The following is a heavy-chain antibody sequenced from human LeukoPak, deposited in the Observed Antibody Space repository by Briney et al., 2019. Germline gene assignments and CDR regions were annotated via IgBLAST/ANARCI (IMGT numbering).Heavy chain of an antibody. CDR2: IYYSGST. J-gene: IGHJ4*02. V-gene: IGHV4-39*01. CDR3: ARQIGIAEIDY. D-gene: IGHD6-13*01. CDR1: SFTSYW. Sequence: SFTSYWIGWVRQMPGKGLEWMGSIYYSGSTYYNPSLKSRVTISVDTSKNQFSLKLSSVTAADTAVYYCARQIGIAEIDYWGQGTLVTVSS.